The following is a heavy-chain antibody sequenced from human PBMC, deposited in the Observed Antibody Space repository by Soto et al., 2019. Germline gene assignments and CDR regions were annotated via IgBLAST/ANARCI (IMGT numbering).Heavy chain of an antibody. V-gene: IGHV4-38-2*02. CDR2: IYHGGTT. J-gene: IGHJ4*01. D-gene: IGHD6-19*01. CDR1: GDSISSGSY. CDR3: ARVHVMVVAGSTFDY. Sequence: PSGPMCLSCTVSGDSISSGSYRPWNQQPTGKGPGWIASIYHGGTTFYNPSLKSRITISGDTSNNRFSLKLTSVTAADTAVYYCARVHVMVVAGSTFDYWGHGTLVTVSS.